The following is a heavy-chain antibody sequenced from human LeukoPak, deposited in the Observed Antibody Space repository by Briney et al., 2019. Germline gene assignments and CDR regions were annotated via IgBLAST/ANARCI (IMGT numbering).Heavy chain of an antibody. CDR1: GGPISSGSYY. J-gene: IGHJ4*02. Sequence: SETLSLTCTVSGGPISSGSYYWSWIRQPAGKGLEWIGRIYTSGSTNYNPSLKSRVTMSVDTSKNQFSLKLSSVTAADTAVYYCARQLVRPEYFDYWGQGTLVTVSS. D-gene: IGHD1-1*01. CDR2: IYTSGST. CDR3: ARQLVRPEYFDY. V-gene: IGHV4-61*02.